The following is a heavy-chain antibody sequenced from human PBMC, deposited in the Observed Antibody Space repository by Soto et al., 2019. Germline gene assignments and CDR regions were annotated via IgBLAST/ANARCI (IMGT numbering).Heavy chain of an antibody. CDR2: INPSGGST. CDR3: ASKSVAGYYYYGMDV. Sequence: ASVKVSCKASGYTFTSYYMHWVRQAPGQGLEWMGIINPSGGSTSYAQKFQGRVTMTRDTSTSTVYMELSSLRSEDTAVYYCASKSVAGYYYYGMDVWGQGTTVTVSS. V-gene: IGHV1-46*03. J-gene: IGHJ6*02. D-gene: IGHD6-19*01. CDR1: GYTFTSYY.